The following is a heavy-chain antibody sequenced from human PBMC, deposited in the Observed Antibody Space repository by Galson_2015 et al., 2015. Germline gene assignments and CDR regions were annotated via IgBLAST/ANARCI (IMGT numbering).Heavy chain of an antibody. Sequence: SVKVSCKASGGTFSSYTISWVRQAPGQGLEWMGRIIPILGIANYAQKFQGRVTITADKSTSTAYMELSSLRSEDTAVYYCARDFPGSGSYAFDYWGQGTLVTVSS. CDR1: GGTFSSYT. J-gene: IGHJ4*02. V-gene: IGHV1-69*04. CDR2: IIPILGIA. CDR3: ARDFPGSGSYAFDY. D-gene: IGHD3-10*01.